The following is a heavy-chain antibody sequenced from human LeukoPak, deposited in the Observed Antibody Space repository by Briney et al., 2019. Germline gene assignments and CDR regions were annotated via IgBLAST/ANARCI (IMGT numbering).Heavy chain of an antibody. CDR1: GYTFTSYA. CDR2: SNAGNGNT. J-gene: IGHJ5*02. V-gene: IGHV1-3*01. CDR3: ARDRRDSSSWYVNWFDP. Sequence: ASVKVSCKASGYTFTSYAMHWVRQAPGQRLEWMGWSNAGNGNTKYSQKFQGRVTITKDTSASTAYMELSSLRSEDTAVYYCARDRRDSSSWYVNWFDPWGQGTLVTVSS. D-gene: IGHD6-13*01.